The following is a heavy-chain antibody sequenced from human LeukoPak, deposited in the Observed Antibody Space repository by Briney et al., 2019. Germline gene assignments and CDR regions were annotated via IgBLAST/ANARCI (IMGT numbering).Heavy chain of an antibody. V-gene: IGHV3-30-3*01. CDR3: ARDYGAGY. D-gene: IGHD4-17*01. J-gene: IGHJ4*02. CDR1: GFTFSSYA. Sequence: GGSLRLSCAASGFTFSSYATHWVRQAPGKGLEWVAVISYDGSNKYYADSVKGRFTISRDNSKNTLYLQINSLRAEDTAVYYCARDYGAGYWGQGTLVTVSS. CDR2: ISYDGSNK.